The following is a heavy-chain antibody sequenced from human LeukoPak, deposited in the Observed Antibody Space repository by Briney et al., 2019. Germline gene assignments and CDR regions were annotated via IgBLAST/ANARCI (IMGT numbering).Heavy chain of an antibody. J-gene: IGHJ4*02. CDR3: ARVPDY. Sequence: GLEWVAVIWYDGSNKYYADSVKGRFTISRDNSKNTLYLQMNSLRAEDTAVYYCARVPDYWGQGTLVTVSS. V-gene: IGHV3-33*01. CDR2: IWYDGSNK.